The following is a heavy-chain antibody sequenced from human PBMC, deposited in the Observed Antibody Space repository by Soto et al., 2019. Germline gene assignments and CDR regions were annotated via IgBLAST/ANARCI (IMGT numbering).Heavy chain of an antibody. CDR3: ARDRGYCSGGSCLYNYYYGMDV. Sequence: SETLSLTCAVSGGSISSSNWLSWVRQPPGKGLEWIGEIYHSGSTNYNPSLKSRVTISVDKSKNQFSLKLGSVTAADTAVYYCARDRGYCSGGSCLYNYYYGMDVWGQGTTVTVSS. D-gene: IGHD2-15*01. V-gene: IGHV4-4*02. J-gene: IGHJ6*02. CDR2: IYHSGST. CDR1: GGSISSSNW.